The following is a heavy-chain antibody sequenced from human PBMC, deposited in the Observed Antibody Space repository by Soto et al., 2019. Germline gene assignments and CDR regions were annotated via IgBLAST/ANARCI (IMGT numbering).Heavy chain of an antibody. J-gene: IGHJ4*02. Sequence: QVQLQESGPGLVKPSQTLSLTCTVSGGSISSGGFHWNWIRQHPGKGLEWIGYIYYSGSTYYNPSLQSRITISVDTSKNHFSLKLSSVTAADTAVYYCARDPAAGRGNFDYWGQGTLVTVSS. CDR1: GGSISSGGFH. V-gene: IGHV4-31*03. CDR3: ARDPAAGRGNFDY. CDR2: IYYSGST. D-gene: IGHD6-13*01.